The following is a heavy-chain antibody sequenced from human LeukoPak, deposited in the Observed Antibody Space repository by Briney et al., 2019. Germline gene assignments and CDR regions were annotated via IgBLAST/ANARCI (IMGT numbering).Heavy chain of an antibody. Sequence: PSETLSLTCTVSGGSISSSSYYWGWIRQPPGKGLEWIGSIYYSGSTYYNPSLKSRVTISVDTSKNQFSLKLSSVTAADTAVYYCARRGSSWYAETFDPWGQGTLVTVSS. J-gene: IGHJ5*02. CDR2: IYYSGST. D-gene: IGHD6-13*01. CDR1: GGSISSSSYY. V-gene: IGHV4-39*01. CDR3: ARRGSSWYAETFDP.